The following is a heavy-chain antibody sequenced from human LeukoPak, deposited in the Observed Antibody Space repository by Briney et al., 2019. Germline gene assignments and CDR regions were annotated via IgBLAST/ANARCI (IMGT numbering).Heavy chain of an antibody. CDR2: IKQDGSEK. D-gene: IGHD2-15*01. J-gene: IGHJ4*02. CDR1: GFTFSSYW. CDR3: ARHDHYSGGSCVY. Sequence: GGSLRLSCAASGFTFSSYWMSWVRQAPGKGLEWVANIKQDGSEKYYVDSVKGRFTISRDNAKNSLYLQTNSLRAEDTAVYYCARHDHYSGGSCVYWGQGTLVTVSS. V-gene: IGHV3-7*01.